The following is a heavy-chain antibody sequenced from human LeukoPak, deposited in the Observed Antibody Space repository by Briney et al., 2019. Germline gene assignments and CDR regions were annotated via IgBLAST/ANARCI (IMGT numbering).Heavy chain of an antibody. D-gene: IGHD6-13*01. V-gene: IGHV1-18*01. CDR2: ISAYNGNT. CDR3: ARVGYSSSWSDYYYYYMDV. CDR1: GYTFTSYG. J-gene: IGHJ6*03. Sequence: ASVKVSCKASGYTFTSYGISWVRQAPGQGLEWMGWISAYNGNTNYAQKLQGRVTMTTDTSPSTAYMELRSLRSDDTAVYYCARVGYSSSWSDYYYYYMDVWGKGTTVTVSS.